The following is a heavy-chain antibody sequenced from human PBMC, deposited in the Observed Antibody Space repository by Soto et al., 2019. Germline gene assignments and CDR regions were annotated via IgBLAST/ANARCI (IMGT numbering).Heavy chain of an antibody. CDR1: GGSISSSSYY. J-gene: IGHJ5*02. V-gene: IGHV4-39*01. CDR2: IYYSGST. D-gene: IGHD6-19*01. Sequence: PSETLSLTCTVSGGSISSSSYYWGWIRQPPGKGLEWIGSIYYSGSTYYNPSLKSRVTISVDTSKNQFSLKLSSVTAADTAVYYCAGRPSRARHSSGWYGERWFDPWGQGTLVTV. CDR3: AGRPSRARHSSGWYGERWFDP.